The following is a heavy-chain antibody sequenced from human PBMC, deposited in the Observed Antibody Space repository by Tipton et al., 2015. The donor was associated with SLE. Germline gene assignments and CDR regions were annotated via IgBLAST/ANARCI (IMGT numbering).Heavy chain of an antibody. CDR1: GDSISSYSHY. D-gene: IGHD7-27*01. J-gene: IGHJ6*03. Sequence: TLSLTCIVSGDSISSYSHYWGWIRQPPGKTLEWIGSVFYSGSTYYNPSLESRVTISIDTSKNQFSLKLNSVTAADTAVYYCARGLGTLLYYYRYYMDVWGRGTTVTVSS. V-gene: IGHV4-39*07. CDR3: ARGLGTLLYYYRYYMDV. CDR2: VFYSGST.